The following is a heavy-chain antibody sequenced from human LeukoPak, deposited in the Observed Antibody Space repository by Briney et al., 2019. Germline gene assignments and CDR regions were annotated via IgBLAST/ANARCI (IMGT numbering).Heavy chain of an antibody. D-gene: IGHD5-18*01. J-gene: IGHJ4*02. V-gene: IGHV3-30*02. CDR1: GFTLSSYG. Sequence: GGSLRLSCAASGFTLSSYGMHWVRQAPGKGLEWVAFIRYDGSNKYYADSVKGRFTISRDNSKNTLYLQMNSLRAEDTAVYYCAKLTVVDTEIDYWGQGTLVTVSS. CDR3: AKLTVVDTEIDY. CDR2: IRYDGSNK.